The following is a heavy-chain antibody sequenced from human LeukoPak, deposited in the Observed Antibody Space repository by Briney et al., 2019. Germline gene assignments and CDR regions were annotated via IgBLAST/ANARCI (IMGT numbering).Heavy chain of an antibody. Sequence: GGSLRLSCAASGFTFSSYGMHWVRQAPGKGLEWVAFIPYGGSNKYYADSVKGRFTISRDNSKNTLYLQMNSLRAEDTALYYCAKLSGSWYYFDYWGQGTLVTVSS. CDR2: IPYGGSNK. V-gene: IGHV3-30*02. CDR1: GFTFSSYG. J-gene: IGHJ4*02. D-gene: IGHD6-13*01. CDR3: AKLSGSWYYFDY.